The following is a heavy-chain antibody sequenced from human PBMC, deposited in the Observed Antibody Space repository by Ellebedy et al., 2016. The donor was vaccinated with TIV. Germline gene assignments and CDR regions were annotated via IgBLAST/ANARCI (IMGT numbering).Heavy chain of an antibody. Sequence: MPSETLSLTCTVSGGSISSSSYYWGWIRLPPGKGLEWIANIYYSGSANYNPSLKSRLTISVDTSRNQFSLKLRSVTAADTAVYYCAREQPSGSLGDWGQGTLVTVSS. V-gene: IGHV4-61*01. CDR1: GGSISSSSYY. J-gene: IGHJ4*02. D-gene: IGHD1-26*01. CDR3: AREQPSGSLGD. CDR2: IYYSGSA.